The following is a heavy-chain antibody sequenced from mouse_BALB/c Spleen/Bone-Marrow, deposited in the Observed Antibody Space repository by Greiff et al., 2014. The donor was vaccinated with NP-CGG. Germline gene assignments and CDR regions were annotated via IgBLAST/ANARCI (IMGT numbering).Heavy chain of an antibody. CDR2: IYPGNVNT. CDR1: GYTFTSYY. D-gene: IGHD4-1*01. CDR3: AREANWNFDY. J-gene: IGHJ2*01. V-gene: IGHV1S56*01. Sequence: LVESGPELVKPGASVRISCKAAGYTFTSYYIHWVKQRPGQGLQWIGWIYPGNVNTKYNEKFKGKATLTADKSSSTAYIQLSSLTSEDSAVYFCAREANWNFDYWGQGTTLTDSS.